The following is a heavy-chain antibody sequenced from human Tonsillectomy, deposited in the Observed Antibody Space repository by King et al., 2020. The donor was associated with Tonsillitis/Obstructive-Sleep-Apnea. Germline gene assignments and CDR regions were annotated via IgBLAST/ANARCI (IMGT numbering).Heavy chain of an antibody. Sequence: QLQESGPGLVKPSETLSLTCTVSGGPISSSSYYWGWIRQPPGKGLEGIGSIYYSGSTYYNPSLKSRVTISVDTSKNQFSLKLSSVTAADTAVYYCARLEEDYFDYWGQGTLVTVSS. V-gene: IGHV4-39*01. D-gene: IGHD5-24*01. CDR2: IYYSGST. CDR1: GGPISSSSYY. J-gene: IGHJ4*02. CDR3: ARLEEDYFDY.